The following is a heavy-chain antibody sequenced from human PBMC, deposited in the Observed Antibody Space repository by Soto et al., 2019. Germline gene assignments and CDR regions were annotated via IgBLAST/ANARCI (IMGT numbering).Heavy chain of an antibody. D-gene: IGHD6-19*01. J-gene: IGHJ3*02. Sequence: QVQLVESGGGVVQRGGSLRLSCAASGFTFSSYGMHWVRQAPGKGLEWVAVIWYDGSNKYYADSVKGRYTISRDDSKNTVYLQMNSPGAEETAVYYCTRDPLIAVAAYDAFDIWGQGTSVTVSS. CDR3: TRDPLIAVAAYDAFDI. CDR2: IWYDGSNK. CDR1: GFTFSSYG. V-gene: IGHV3-33*01.